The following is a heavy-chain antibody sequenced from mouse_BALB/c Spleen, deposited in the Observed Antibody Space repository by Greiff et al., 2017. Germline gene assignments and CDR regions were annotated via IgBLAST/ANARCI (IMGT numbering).Heavy chain of an antibody. CDR3: ARHYYGSSYFDY. D-gene: IGHD1-1*01. CDR2: INPSTGYT. V-gene: IGHV1-7*01. Sequence: VQLQQSGAELAKPGASVKMSCKASGYTFTSYWMHWVKQRPGQGLEWIGYINPSTGYTEYNQKFKDKATLTADKSSSTAYMQLSSLTSEDSAVYYCARHYYGSSYFDYWGQGTTLTVSS. J-gene: IGHJ2*01. CDR1: GYTFTSYW.